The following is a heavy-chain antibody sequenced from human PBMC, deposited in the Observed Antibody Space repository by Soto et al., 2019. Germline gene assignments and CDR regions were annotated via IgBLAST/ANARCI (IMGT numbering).Heavy chain of an antibody. D-gene: IGHD6-6*01. J-gene: IGHJ6*03. CDR3: ARWGVAVRPRDYYYYMDV. CDR1: GGSISSYY. Sequence: SETLSLTCTVSGGSISSYYWSWIRQPPGKGLEWIGYIYYSGSTNYNPSLKSRVTISVDTSKNQFSLKLSSVTAADTAVYYCARWGVAVRPRDYYYYMDVWGKGTTVTVSS. V-gene: IGHV4-59*01. CDR2: IYYSGST.